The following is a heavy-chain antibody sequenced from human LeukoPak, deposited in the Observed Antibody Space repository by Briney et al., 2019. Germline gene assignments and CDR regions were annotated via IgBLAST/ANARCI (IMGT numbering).Heavy chain of an antibody. J-gene: IGHJ4*02. CDR3: ARGPLAVEQQPVPFDY. Sequence: GGSLRLSCAASGFTFSSYSMNWVRRAPGKGLEWVSSISSSSSYIYYADPVKGRFTISRDNAKNSLYLQMNSLRAEDTAVYYCARGPLAVEQQPVPFDYWGQGTLVTVSS. CDR1: GFTFSSYS. D-gene: IGHD6-13*01. CDR2: ISSSSSYI. V-gene: IGHV3-21*01.